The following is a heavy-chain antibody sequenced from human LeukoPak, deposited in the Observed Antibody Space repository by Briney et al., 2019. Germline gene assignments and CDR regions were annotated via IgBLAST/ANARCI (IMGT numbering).Heavy chain of an antibody. D-gene: IGHD3-10*01. V-gene: IGHV3-9*01. J-gene: IGHJ4*02. CDR2: ISWHSGSI. Sequence: SLRLSCAASGFTFNDYAMHWVRQAPGKGLEWVSGISWHSGSIAYADSVKGRFAISRDNAKNSLYLQMNSLAAEDTALYYCAKDLGGSAQNPEYWGQGTLVTVSS. CDR3: AKDLGGSAQNPEY. CDR1: GFTFNDYA.